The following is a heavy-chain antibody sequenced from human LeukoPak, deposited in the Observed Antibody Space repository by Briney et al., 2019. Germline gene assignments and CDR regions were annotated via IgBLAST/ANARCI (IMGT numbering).Heavy chain of an antibody. D-gene: IGHD2-2*01. CDR3: ARERRYCSSTSCPQDY. Sequence: ASAKVSCKASGYTFTGYYMHWVRQAPGQGLEWMGWINPNSGGTNYAQKFQGWVTMTRDTSISAAYMELSRLRSDDTAVYYCARERRYCSSTSCPQDYWGQGTLVTVSS. V-gene: IGHV1-2*04. CDR2: INPNSGGT. CDR1: GYTFTGYY. J-gene: IGHJ4*02.